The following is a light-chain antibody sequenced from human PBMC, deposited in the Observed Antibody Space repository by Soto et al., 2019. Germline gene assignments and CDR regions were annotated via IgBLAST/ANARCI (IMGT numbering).Light chain of an antibody. CDR2: DAS. CDR3: QQYTRSPRT. CDR1: QSVSSNQ. Sequence: EIVLTQSPGSLSLSPGERATLSCRASQSVSSNQLAWYQQKPGQAPRLLIYDASSRATGIPDRFSGSGSGTDFTLTISRLEPEEFAVYYCQQYTRSPRTFGHGTKVEIK. J-gene: IGKJ1*01. V-gene: IGKV3-20*01.